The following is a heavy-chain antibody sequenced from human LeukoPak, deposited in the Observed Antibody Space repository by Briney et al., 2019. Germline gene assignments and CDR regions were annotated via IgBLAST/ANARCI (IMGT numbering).Heavy chain of an antibody. CDR2: INHSGST. CDR1: GGSFSGYY. Sequence: RSSETLSLTCAVYGGSFSGYYWSWIRQPPGKGLEWIGEINHSGSTNYNPSLKSRVTISVDTSKNQFSLKLSSVTAADTAVCYCARGWYRDYWGQGTLVTVSS. J-gene: IGHJ4*02. D-gene: IGHD2-15*01. CDR3: ARGWYRDY. V-gene: IGHV4-34*01.